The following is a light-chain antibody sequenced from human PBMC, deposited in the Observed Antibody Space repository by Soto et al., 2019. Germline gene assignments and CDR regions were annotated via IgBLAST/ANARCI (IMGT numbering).Light chain of an antibody. CDR3: QQYGSSGT. V-gene: IGKV3-20*01. CDR1: QSVASNY. J-gene: IGKJ1*01. CDR2: GAS. Sequence: EIVLTQSPATLSLSTGERATLSCRASQSVASNYLAWYQHKPGQAPRLLFFGASNRATGIPDRFSGSGSGTDFTLTISRLEPEDFAVYYCQQYGSSGTFGQGTKVDI.